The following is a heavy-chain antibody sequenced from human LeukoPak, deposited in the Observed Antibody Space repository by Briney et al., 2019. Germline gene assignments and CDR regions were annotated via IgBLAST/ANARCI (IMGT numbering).Heavy chain of an antibody. D-gene: IGHD2-2*01. Sequence: ASVKVSCKASGYTFATYDINWVRQATGQGLEWMGWMNPNSGNTGYAQKFQGRVTITADKSTSTAYMELSSLRSEDTAVYYCARVGSTARAGAYYYYMDVWGKGTTVTVSS. CDR1: GYTFATYD. CDR2: MNPNSGNT. CDR3: ARVGSTARAGAYYYYMDV. V-gene: IGHV1-8*01. J-gene: IGHJ6*03.